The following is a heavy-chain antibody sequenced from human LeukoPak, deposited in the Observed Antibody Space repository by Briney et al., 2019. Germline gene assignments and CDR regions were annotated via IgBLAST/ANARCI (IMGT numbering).Heavy chain of an antibody. D-gene: IGHD2-2*02. CDR1: RGTFSSYA. CDR3: ARAPEYQLLYDY. Sequence: SVKVSCKASRGTFSSYAISWVRQAPGQGLEWMGGIIPIFGTANYAQKFQGRVTITADESTSTAYMELSSLRSEDTAVYYCARAPEYQLLYDYWGQGTLVTVSS. V-gene: IGHV1-69*01. CDR2: IIPIFGTA. J-gene: IGHJ4*02.